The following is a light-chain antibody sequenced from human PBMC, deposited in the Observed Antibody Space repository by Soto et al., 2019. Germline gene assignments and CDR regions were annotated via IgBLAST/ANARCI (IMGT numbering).Light chain of an antibody. Sequence: EILLTQSPATLSLSPGERATLSCRASQSVRSSLAWYQQKPGQAPRLLIYDASTRATGIPGRFSGSGSGTDFTLTISNLEPEDFAVYYCQQRSSWPWTFGQGAKVDIK. J-gene: IGKJ1*01. CDR1: QSVRSS. CDR2: DAS. V-gene: IGKV3-11*01. CDR3: QQRSSWPWT.